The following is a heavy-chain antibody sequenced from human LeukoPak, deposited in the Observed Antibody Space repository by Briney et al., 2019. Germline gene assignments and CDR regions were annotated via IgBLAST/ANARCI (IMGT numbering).Heavy chain of an antibody. CDR1: GFTFRSYS. D-gene: IGHD3-22*01. Sequence: GGSLRLSCAASGFTFRSYSMNWVRQAPGKGLEWISYISNTGSVIYYADSVKGRFTISRDNAKNSLYLQMNNLRAEDTALYYCAKDLDSSAYYPEYWGQGTLVTVSS. V-gene: IGHV3-48*04. J-gene: IGHJ4*02. CDR3: AKDLDSSAYYPEY. CDR2: ISNTGSVI.